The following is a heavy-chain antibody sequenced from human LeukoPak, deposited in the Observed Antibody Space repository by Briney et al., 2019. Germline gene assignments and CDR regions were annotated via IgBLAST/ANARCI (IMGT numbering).Heavy chain of an antibody. CDR3: VREPYCSGGSCYTSGFDC. CDR1: GVIFSRYW. CDR2: IINVGSSP. J-gene: IGHJ4*02. D-gene: IGHD2-15*01. Sequence: GRSVRLSCAASGVIFSRYWMHWVRQASGKGLVCVSRIINVGSSPTYADSGTGRFTISRDNAKNTLYLQMNSLRAEDTAVYYCVREPYCSGGSCYTSGFDCWGQGTLVTVSS. V-gene: IGHV3-74*01.